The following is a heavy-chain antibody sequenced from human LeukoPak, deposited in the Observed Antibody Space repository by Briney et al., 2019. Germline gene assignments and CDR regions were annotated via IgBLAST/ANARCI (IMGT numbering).Heavy chain of an antibody. CDR3: ARAYDFWSGYHFTYEY. V-gene: IGHV4-39*01. D-gene: IGHD3-3*01. CDR2: IYYSGST. Sequence: TSSETLSLTCTVPGGSISSSSYAWGWISQPPGKGMEWIGRIYYSGSTYYTPSLKSRVTISVDTSKNQFSLKLSSVTAADTAVYYCARAYDFWSGYHFTYEYWGQGTLVTVSS. J-gene: IGHJ4*02. CDR1: GGSISSSSYA.